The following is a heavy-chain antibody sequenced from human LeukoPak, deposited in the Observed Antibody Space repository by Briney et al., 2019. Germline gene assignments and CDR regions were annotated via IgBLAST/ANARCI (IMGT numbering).Heavy chain of an antibody. J-gene: IGHJ4*02. D-gene: IGHD3-22*01. CDR1: GFTFSDYY. CDR2: ISSSGSTI. Sequence: PGGSLRLSCAASGFTFSDYYMSWIRQAPGKGLEWVSYISSSGSTIYYADSVKGRFTISRDNTKNTLYLQMNSLRAEDTAVYYCASSPPTYYYDSALDYWGQGTLVTVSS. CDR3: ASSPPTYYYDSALDY. V-gene: IGHV3-11*04.